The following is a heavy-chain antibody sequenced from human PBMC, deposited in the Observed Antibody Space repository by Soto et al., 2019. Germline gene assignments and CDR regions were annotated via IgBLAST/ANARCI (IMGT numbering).Heavy chain of an antibody. CDR3: AKDHSSSWLYIEN. CDR1: RFMFSNYA. Sequence: QVHLVESGGGVVQPGRSLTLSCAASRFMFSNYAMHWVRQAPGKGLEWVALISYDGDIKFYADSVRGRFTISRDNSRNTLYLEMNSLRPEDTAIYYCAKDHSSSWLYIENWGQGTLVTVSS. J-gene: IGHJ4*02. V-gene: IGHV3-30-3*01. D-gene: IGHD6-13*01. CDR2: ISYDGDIK.